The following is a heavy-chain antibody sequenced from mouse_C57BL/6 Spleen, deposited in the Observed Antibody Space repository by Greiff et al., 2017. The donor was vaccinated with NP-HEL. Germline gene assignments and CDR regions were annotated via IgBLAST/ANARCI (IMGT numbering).Heavy chain of an antibody. CDR3: ASSNPYYYAMDY. D-gene: IGHD2-5*01. V-gene: IGHV1-52*01. Sequence: QVQLQQPGAELVRPGSSVKLSCKASGYTFTSYWMHWVKQRPIQGLEWIGNIDPSDSETHYNQKFKDKATLTVDKSSSTAYMQLSSLTSEDSAVYYCASSNPYYYAMDYWGQGTSVTVSS. CDR2: IDPSDSET. CDR1: GYTFTSYW. J-gene: IGHJ4*01.